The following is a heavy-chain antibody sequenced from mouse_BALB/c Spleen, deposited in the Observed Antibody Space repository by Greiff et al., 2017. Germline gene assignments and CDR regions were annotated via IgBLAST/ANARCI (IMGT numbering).Heavy chain of an antibody. CDR1: GFTFSSYG. CDR3: ARHLAGKGGFAY. D-gene: IGHD4-1*01. CDR2: ISSGGSYT. J-gene: IGHJ3*01. V-gene: IGHV5-6*01. Sequence: EVHLVESGGDLVKPGGSLKLSCAASGFTFSSYGMSWVRQTPDKRLEWVATISSGGSYTYYPDSVKGRFTISRDNAKNTLYLQMSSLKSEDTAMYYCARHLAGKGGFAYWGQGTLVTVSA.